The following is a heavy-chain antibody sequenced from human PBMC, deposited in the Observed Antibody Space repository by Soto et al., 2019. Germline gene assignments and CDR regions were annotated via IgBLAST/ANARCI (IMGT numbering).Heavy chain of an antibody. V-gene: IGHV3-53*04. D-gene: IGHD2-15*01. Sequence: GGSLRLSCAASGFTVSSNYMSWVRQAPGKGLEWVSVIYSGGSTYYADSVKGRFTISRHNSKNTLYLQMNSLRAEDTAVYYCARDTLYCSGGSCYPHRYYYMDVWGKGTTVTVSS. CDR1: GFTVSSNY. J-gene: IGHJ6*03. CDR2: IYSGGST. CDR3: ARDTLYCSGGSCYPHRYYYMDV.